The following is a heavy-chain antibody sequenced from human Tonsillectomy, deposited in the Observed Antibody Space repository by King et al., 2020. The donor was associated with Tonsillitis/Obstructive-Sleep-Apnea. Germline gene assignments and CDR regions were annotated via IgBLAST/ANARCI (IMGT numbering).Heavy chain of an antibody. CDR3: TTNFYSYGLDV. V-gene: IGHV3-15*07. CDR1: GFTLDNAW. CDR2: IKSKTEGGTT. Sequence: VQLVESGGGLVKPGGSLKLSCAASGFTLDNAWMNWVRQTPGKGLEWVGHIKSKTEGGTTDYAAPVEGRFNISRDDSKHTLYQQMNSLKAEDTGVYFCTTNFYSYGLDVWGQGTTVTVSS. J-gene: IGHJ6*02.